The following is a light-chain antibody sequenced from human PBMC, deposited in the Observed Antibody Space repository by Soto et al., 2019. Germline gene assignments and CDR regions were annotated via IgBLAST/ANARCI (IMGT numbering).Light chain of an antibody. Sequence: QSLLTQASSLSVSPGQSSTISGTGTSSDVGDCNYVSCYQQHPGKAPKLMIYEVNNRPSGVSNRFSGSKSGNTAFLTISGLQAEDEADYYCSSYTSSFTLVFGTGTKVTVL. CDR1: SSDVGDCNY. J-gene: IGLJ1*01. CDR2: EVN. V-gene: IGLV2-14*01. CDR3: SSYTSSFTLV.